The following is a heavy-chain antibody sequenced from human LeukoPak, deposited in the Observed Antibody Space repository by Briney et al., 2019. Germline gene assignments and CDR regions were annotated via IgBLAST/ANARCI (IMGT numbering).Heavy chain of an antibody. CDR3: ARASGGSYLYYFDY. CDR1: GFTFDGFG. V-gene: IGHV3-20*04. D-gene: IGHD1-26*01. J-gene: IGHJ4*02. CDR2: INWNGGST. Sequence: GGSLTLSCAASGFTFDGFGMNWVRQVPGQGLGGVSGINWNGGSTGYADSVKGRFTISRDDAKNALYLQMNSLRAEDTALYYCARASGGSYLYYFDYWGQGTLVTVSS.